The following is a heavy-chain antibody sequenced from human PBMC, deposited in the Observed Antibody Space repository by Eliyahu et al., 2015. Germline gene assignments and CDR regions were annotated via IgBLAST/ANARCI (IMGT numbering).Heavy chain of an antibody. J-gene: IGHJ4*02. CDR1: GFTFSNYA. Sequence: EVQLVESGGGLVQPGGSLRLSCAASGFTFSNYAMXWVRQAPGKGLEWVSTIISGGGSSYYADSVKGRVSISRDNSKNTLYLQMNSLRAEDTAVYYCAKDLYSSYGNFDYWGQGTLVTVSS. CDR2: IISGGGSS. CDR3: AKDLYSSYGNFDY. V-gene: IGHV3-23*04. D-gene: IGHD5-18*01.